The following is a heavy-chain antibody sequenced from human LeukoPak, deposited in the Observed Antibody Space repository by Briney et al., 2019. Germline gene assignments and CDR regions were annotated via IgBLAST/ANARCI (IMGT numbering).Heavy chain of an antibody. CDR2: ISPFFDIA. CDR1: GATFSTYG. CDR3: AREFKQSNWNDGHWFDP. D-gene: IGHD1-20*01. J-gene: IGHJ5*02. Sequence: SVKVSCKASGATFSTYGLSWVRQAPGQGLEWIGRISPFFDIANYAQKFQGRVTITADKSTSTVYMELSSLRSEDTAIYYCAREFKQSNWNDGHWFDPWGQGTLVTVSS. V-gene: IGHV1-69*04.